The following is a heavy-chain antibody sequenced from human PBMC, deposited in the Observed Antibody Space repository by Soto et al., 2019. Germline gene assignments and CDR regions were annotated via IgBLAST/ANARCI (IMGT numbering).Heavy chain of an antibody. CDR1: AGSISSDGFY. J-gene: IGHJ4*02. CDR2: IYHSGGT. CDR3: ARDRGGYGVFDY. D-gene: IGHD5-12*01. Sequence: SETLSLTCSVSAGSISSDGFYWNWIRQPPGKGLEWIGYIYHSGGTYSSPSLRSRVTISVDTSKNQFTLKLSSVTAADTAVYYCARDRGGYGVFDYWGQGTLVTVSS. V-gene: IGHV4-31*03.